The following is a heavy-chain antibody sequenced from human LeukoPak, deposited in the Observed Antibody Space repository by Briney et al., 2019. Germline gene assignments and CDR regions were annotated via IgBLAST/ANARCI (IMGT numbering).Heavy chain of an antibody. CDR2: INHSGST. CDR1: GGSFSGYY. Sequence: SETLSLTCAVYGGSFSGYYWSWIRQPPGKGLEWLGEINHSGSTNYNPSLKSRVTISVDTSKNQFSLKLSSVTAADTAVYYCARLPGIAVAAANWFDPWGQGTLVTVSS. CDR3: ARLPGIAVAAANWFDP. D-gene: IGHD6-19*01. V-gene: IGHV4-34*01. J-gene: IGHJ5*02.